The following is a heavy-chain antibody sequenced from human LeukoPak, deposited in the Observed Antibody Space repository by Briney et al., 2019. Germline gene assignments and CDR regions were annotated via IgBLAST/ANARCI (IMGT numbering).Heavy chain of an antibody. D-gene: IGHD5-24*01. Sequence: SETLSLTCTVSAGSISSYYWSWIRQPAGKGPEWIGRIDTSGLTSYNPSLKSRATISADTSKNQFYLKLTSVTAADTAVYFCAGGDGGGWRGWAASDIWGQGTMVTVSS. J-gene: IGHJ3*02. CDR2: IDTSGLT. V-gene: IGHV4-4*07. CDR1: AGSISSYY. CDR3: AGGDGGGWRGWAASDI.